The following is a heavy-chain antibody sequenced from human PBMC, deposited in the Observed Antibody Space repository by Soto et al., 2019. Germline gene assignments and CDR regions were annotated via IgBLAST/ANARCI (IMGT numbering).Heavy chain of an antibody. V-gene: IGHV1-69*02. CDR1: GGTFSSYT. Sequence: QVQLVQSGAEVKKPGSSVKVSCKASGGTFSSYTISWVRQAPGQGLEWMGRIIPILGIANYAQKFQGRVTITADNSTSTAYMELISLRSEDTAVYYCASPDCSGGSCYSRDYYYYYMDVWGKGTTVTVSS. J-gene: IGHJ6*03. D-gene: IGHD2-15*01. CDR2: IIPILGIA. CDR3: ASPDCSGGSCYSRDYYYYYMDV.